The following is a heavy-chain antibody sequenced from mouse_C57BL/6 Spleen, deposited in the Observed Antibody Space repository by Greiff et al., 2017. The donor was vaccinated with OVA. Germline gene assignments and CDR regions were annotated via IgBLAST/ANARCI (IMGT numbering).Heavy chain of an antibody. CDR2: IYPGDGDT. J-gene: IGHJ2*01. D-gene: IGHD2-1*01. Sequence: QVQLKQSGAELVKPGASVKLSCKASGYAFSSYWMNWVKQRPGKGLEWIGQIYPGDGDTNYNGKFKGKATLTADKSSSTAYLQRSSLTAEDAAVYFCARGGNGESLDYWGQGTTLTVSS. V-gene: IGHV1-80*01. CDR1: GYAFSSYW. CDR3: ARGGNGESLDY.